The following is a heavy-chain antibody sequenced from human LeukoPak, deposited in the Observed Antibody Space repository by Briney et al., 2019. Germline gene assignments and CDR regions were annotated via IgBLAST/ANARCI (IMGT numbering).Heavy chain of an antibody. CDR3: ARGTLLDSYCSSTSCYKSNFDY. V-gene: IGHV4-34*01. J-gene: IGHJ4*02. Sequence: SETLSLTCSVSGGSISDHYWSWIRQPPGKGLEWIGEINHSGSTNYNPSLKSRVTISVDTSKNQFSLKLSSVTAADTAVYYCARGTLLDSYCSSTSCYKSNFDYWGQGTLVTVSS. CDR2: INHSGST. CDR1: GGSISDHY. D-gene: IGHD2-2*02.